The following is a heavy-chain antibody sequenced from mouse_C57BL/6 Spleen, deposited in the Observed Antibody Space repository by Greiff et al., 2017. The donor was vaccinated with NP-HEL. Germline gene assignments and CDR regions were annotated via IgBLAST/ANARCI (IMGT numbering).Heavy chain of an antibody. Sequence: QVHVKQSGAELVKPGASVKISCKASGYAFSSYWMNWVKPRPGKGLEWIGQIYPGDGDTNYNGKFKGKATLTADKSSSTAYMQLSSLTSEDSAVYFCARRAYSNYYYALDYWGQGTSVTVSS. D-gene: IGHD2-10*01. V-gene: IGHV1-80*01. CDR2: IYPGDGDT. CDR1: GYAFSSYW. CDR3: ARRAYSNYYYALDY. J-gene: IGHJ4*01.